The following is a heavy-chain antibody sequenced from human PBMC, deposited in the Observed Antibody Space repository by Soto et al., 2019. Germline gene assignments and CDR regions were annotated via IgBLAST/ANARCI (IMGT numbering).Heavy chain of an antibody. V-gene: IGHV4-34*01. CDR2: INHSGST. CDR1: GGSFSGYY. CDR3: AKAYAAAFYDSSGYYDY. J-gene: IGHJ4*02. Sequence: SETLSLTCAVYGGSFSGYYWSWIRQPPGKGLEWIGEINHSGSTNYNPSLKSRVTISVDTSKNRFSLKLSSVTAADTAVYYCAKAYAAAFYDSSGYYDYWGQGTLVTVSS. D-gene: IGHD3-22*01.